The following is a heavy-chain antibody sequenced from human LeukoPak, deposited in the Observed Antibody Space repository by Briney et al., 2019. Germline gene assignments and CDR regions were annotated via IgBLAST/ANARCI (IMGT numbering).Heavy chain of an antibody. Sequence: GRSLRLSCAASGFTFSSYAMSWVRQAPGKGLEWVPAISGSGGSTYYADSVKGRFTISRDNSKNTLYLQMNSLRAEDTAVYYCAKGDSAVAGTSGYWGQGTLVTVSS. CDR2: ISGSGGST. J-gene: IGHJ4*02. V-gene: IGHV3-23*01. CDR1: GFTFSSYA. CDR3: AKGDSAVAGTSGY. D-gene: IGHD6-19*01.